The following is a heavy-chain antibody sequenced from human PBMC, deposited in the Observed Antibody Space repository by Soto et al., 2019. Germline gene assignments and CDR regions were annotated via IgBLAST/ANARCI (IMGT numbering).Heavy chain of an antibody. J-gene: IGHJ6*02. Sequence: GASVKVSCKASGGTFSSYAISWVRQAPGQGLEWMGGIIPIFGTANYAQKFQGRVTITADKSTSTAYMELSSLRSEDTAVYYCARRDRSDYYAMDVWGQGTTVTVSS. CDR1: GGTFSSYA. CDR2: IIPIFGTA. CDR3: ARRDRSDYYAMDV. V-gene: IGHV1-69*06.